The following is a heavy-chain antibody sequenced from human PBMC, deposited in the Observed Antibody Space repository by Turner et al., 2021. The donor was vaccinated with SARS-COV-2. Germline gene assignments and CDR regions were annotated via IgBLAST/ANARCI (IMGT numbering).Heavy chain of an antibody. Sequence: EVQLVESGGGLVKPGGSRRRSCEASGFTFSSYWMNWVRQTPGKGLEWMANIKQDGSEKNYVDSVKGRFTISRDNGKNSLYLQMNSMRAEDTAIYYCAGGRGWTSDYWGQGTLVTVSS. D-gene: IGHD6-19*01. CDR1: GFTFSSYW. V-gene: IGHV3-7*01. CDR3: AGGRGWTSDY. CDR2: IKQDGSEK. J-gene: IGHJ4*02.